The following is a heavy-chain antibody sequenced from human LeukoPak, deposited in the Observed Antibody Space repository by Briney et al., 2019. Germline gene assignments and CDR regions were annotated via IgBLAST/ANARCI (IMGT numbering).Heavy chain of an antibody. J-gene: IGHJ4*02. CDR2: INPNSGGT. D-gene: IGHD6-13*01. V-gene: IGHV1-2*02. CDR1: GYTFTGYY. CDR3: ARVRGYSSSWDFDY. Sequence: AASVKVSCKASGYTFTGYYMHWVRQAPGQGLEWMGWINPNSGGTNYAQKFQGRVTMTRDTSISTAYMELSRLRSDDTAVYYCARVRGYSSSWDFDYWGQGTLVTVSS.